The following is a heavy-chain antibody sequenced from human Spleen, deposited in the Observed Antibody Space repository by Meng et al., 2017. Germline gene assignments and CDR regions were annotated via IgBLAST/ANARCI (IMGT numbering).Heavy chain of an antibody. V-gene: IGHV1-69*06. CDR2: INAVFGTT. D-gene: IGHD3-3*01. Sequence: SVKVSCKALGGIFSNYVIGWVRQAPGQGLEWMGGINAVFGTTNYAQKFQDRVTITADKSTSTAYMELSSLRSEDTAVYYCARADLTIFGVVVFYFDYWGQGTLVTVSS. CDR3: ARADLTIFGVVVFYFDY. CDR1: GGIFSNYV. J-gene: IGHJ4*02.